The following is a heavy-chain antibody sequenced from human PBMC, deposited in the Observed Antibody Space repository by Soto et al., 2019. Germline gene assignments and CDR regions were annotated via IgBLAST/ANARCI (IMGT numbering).Heavy chain of an antibody. CDR3: ARSHDSSGYGDY. Sequence: ASVKVSCKASGYTFTSYYVFWVRQAPGQGLEWMGIINPSGGSTRYAQKFQGRVTMARDTSTTTVYMELSSLRSEDTAVYYCARSHDSSGYGDYWGQRALVIVSS. CDR1: GYTFTSYY. CDR2: INPSGGST. V-gene: IGHV1-46*01. D-gene: IGHD3-22*01. J-gene: IGHJ4*02.